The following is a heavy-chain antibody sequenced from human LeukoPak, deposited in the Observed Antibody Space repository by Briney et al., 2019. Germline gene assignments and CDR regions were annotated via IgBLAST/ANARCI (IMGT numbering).Heavy chain of an antibody. D-gene: IGHD3-22*01. CDR2: ISGSGGST. V-gene: IGHV3-23*01. CDR1: GFTFSSYA. CDR3: AKPYYYDGSGPWAFDI. J-gene: IGHJ3*02. Sequence: GGSLRLSCAASGFTFSSYAMSWVRQAPGKGLEWVSAISGSGGSTYYADSVKGRFTISRDNSKNTLYLQMNSLRAEDTAVYYCAKPYYYDGSGPWAFDIWGQGTMATVSS.